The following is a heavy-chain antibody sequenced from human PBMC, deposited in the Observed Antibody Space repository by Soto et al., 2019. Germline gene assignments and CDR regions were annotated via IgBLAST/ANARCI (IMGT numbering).Heavy chain of an antibody. CDR2: ISGSGIST. CDR1: GFTFSTSP. D-gene: IGHD4-4*01. Sequence: GGSLRLSCAASGFTFSTSPMSWVRQAPGKGLEWVSGISGSGISTYYTDSVKGRFTISRDNSKNTVFLQMNSLRDEDTAVYYCVKPPVITASYYYYDMDVWGQGTTVTVSS. J-gene: IGHJ6*02. V-gene: IGHV3-23*01. CDR3: VKPPVITASYYYYDMDV.